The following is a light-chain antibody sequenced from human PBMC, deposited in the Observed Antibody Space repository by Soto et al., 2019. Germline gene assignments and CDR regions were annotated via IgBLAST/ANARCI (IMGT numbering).Light chain of an antibody. V-gene: IGKV1-27*01. CDR1: QDINNY. J-gene: IGKJ3*01. CDR2: AAS. CDR3: QRHNSAPPVT. Sequence: DIQMTQSPSSLSASVGDRVTISCRASQDINNYLAWYQQKPGKAPKLLIYAASTLQSGVPSRFSGSGSGTAFNLTISRLQPEDVANYYCQRHNSAPPVTFGPGTKVD.